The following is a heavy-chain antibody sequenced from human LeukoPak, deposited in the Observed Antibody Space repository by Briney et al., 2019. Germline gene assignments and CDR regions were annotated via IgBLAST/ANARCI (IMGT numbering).Heavy chain of an antibody. Sequence: PSETLSLTCTVSGGSIRSYYWSWIRQPAGKRLEWIGRIYTSGSTNYNPSLKSRVTMSVDTSKNQFSLKLSSVTAADTAVSYCARSNYFYDSSGPFDYWGQGTLVTVS. CDR3: ARSNYFYDSSGPFDY. D-gene: IGHD3-22*01. J-gene: IGHJ4*02. CDR1: GGSIRSYY. V-gene: IGHV4-4*07. CDR2: IYTSGST.